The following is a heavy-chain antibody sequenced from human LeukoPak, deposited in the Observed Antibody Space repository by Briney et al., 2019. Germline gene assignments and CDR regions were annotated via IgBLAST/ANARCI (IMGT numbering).Heavy chain of an antibody. CDR3: ARVSNSGWGSRFDP. J-gene: IGHJ5*02. CDR2: ISSSGSTI. Sequence: PGGSLRLSCAASGFTFSSYVMNWVRQAPGKGLEWVSYISSSGSTIYYADSVKGRFTTSRDNAKNSLYLQMNSLRAEDTAVYYCARVSNSGWGSRFDPWGQGTLVTVSS. CDR1: GFTFSSYV. V-gene: IGHV3-48*03. D-gene: IGHD6-19*01.